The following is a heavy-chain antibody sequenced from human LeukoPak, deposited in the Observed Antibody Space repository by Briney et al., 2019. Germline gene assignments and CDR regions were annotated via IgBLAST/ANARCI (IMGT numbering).Heavy chain of an antibody. Sequence: GGPLRLSCAASGFSLSSNWMSWVRQAPGKGLEWVANIREDGSEKKYVDSVKGRFTISRDNAKNSLYLQMNSLRAEDTAVYYCARDGRGGHNDCWGQGTLVTVSS. J-gene: IGHJ4*02. V-gene: IGHV3-7*01. CDR2: IREDGSEK. D-gene: IGHD1-1*01. CDR1: GFSLSSNW. CDR3: ARDGRGGHNDC.